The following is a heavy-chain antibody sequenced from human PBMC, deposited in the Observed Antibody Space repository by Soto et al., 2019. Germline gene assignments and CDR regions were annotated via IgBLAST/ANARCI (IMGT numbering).Heavy chain of an antibody. V-gene: IGHV1-18*01. CDR2: ISANNGNT. CDR1: GYTFTSYG. J-gene: IGHJ4*02. Sequence: ASVKVSCKASGYTFTSYGIIWVRQAPGQGLEWMGYISANNGNTNYAQKLQGRVTMTTDTSTSTAYMELRSLRSDDTAVYYCARNIRGGGRYYYDSSGYYPSDYWGQGTLVTVSS. CDR3: ARNIRGGGRYYYDSSGYYPSDY. D-gene: IGHD3-22*01.